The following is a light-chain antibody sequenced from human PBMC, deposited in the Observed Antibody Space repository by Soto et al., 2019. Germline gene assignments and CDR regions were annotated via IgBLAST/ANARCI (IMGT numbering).Light chain of an antibody. V-gene: IGKV3-15*01. J-gene: IGKJ1*01. CDR2: GAS. Sequence: EIVMTQSPATLSVSPWERATLSCRASQSVSSNLAWYQQKPGQAPRLLIYGASTRATGIPAKFSGGGSGTEFTLTISSLQSEYFAIYYCQQYKNGWTFGQGTKVDI. CDR1: QSVSSN. CDR3: QQYKNGWT.